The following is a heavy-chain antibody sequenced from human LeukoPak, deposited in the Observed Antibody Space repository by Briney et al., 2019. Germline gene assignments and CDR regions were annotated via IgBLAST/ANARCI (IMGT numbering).Heavy chain of an antibody. V-gene: IGHV1-69*05. CDR1: RGTFTNYA. CDR3: ASQDGSIYSESSTSPTYSD. D-gene: IGHD3-22*01. CDR2: IIPIFDSA. J-gene: IGHJ4*02. Sequence: ASVKVSCKASRGTFTNYAFNWVRQAPGQGLEWMGRIIPIFDSAHYAQRFQGRITITTDESSTTAYMTLSSLTSDDTAVYYCASQDGSIYSESSTSPTYSDWGQGTLVTVSS.